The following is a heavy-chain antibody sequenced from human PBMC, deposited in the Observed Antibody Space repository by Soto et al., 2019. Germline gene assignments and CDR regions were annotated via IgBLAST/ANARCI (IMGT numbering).Heavy chain of an antibody. CDR1: GFTFSSYS. D-gene: IGHD6-13*01. J-gene: IGHJ6*02. Sequence: VQLVESGGGLVKPGGSLRLSCAASGFTFSSYSMNWVRQAPGKGLEWVSSISSSSYIYYADSVKGRFTISRDNAKNSLYLQMNSLRAEDTAVYYCARDWGYSSSWPTHGMDVWGQGTTVTVSS. V-gene: IGHV3-21*01. CDR3: ARDWGYSSSWPTHGMDV. CDR2: ISSSSYI.